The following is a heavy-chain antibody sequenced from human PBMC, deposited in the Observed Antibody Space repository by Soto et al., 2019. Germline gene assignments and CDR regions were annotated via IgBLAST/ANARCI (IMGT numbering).Heavy chain of an antibody. D-gene: IGHD4-4*01. CDR3: AREMTTVINWFDP. CDR1: GDSVSSNSAA. CDR2: TYYRSKWYN. V-gene: IGHV6-1*01. Sequence: SQTPSLTCAISGDSVSSNSAAWNWIRKSPSRGLEWLGRTYYRSKWYNDYAVSVKSRITINPDTSKNQFSLQLNSVTPEDTAVYYCAREMTTVINWFDPWGQGTLVTVSS. J-gene: IGHJ5*02.